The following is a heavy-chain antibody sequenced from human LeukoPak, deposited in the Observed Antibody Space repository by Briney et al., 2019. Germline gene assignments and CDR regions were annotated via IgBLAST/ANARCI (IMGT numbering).Heavy chain of an antibody. Sequence: GASVKVSCKASGYTFTSYYMHWVRQAPGRGLEWMGIINPSGGSTSYAQKFQGRVTMTRDTSTSTVYMELSSLRSEDTAVYYCARNLAPMTLDYWGQGTLVTVSS. D-gene: IGHD3-22*01. CDR1: GYTFTSYY. J-gene: IGHJ4*02. CDR2: INPSGGST. CDR3: ARNLAPMTLDY. V-gene: IGHV1-46*01.